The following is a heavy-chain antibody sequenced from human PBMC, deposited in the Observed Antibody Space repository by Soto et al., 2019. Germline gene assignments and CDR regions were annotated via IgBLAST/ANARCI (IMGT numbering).Heavy chain of an antibody. Sequence: QVQLVESGGGVVQPGRSLRLSCAASGFTFSSYGMHWVRQAPGKGLEWVAVIWYDGSNKYYADSVTGRFTISRDNSKNTLYLPMNSRRAEDTAVYYCASCDKWLRRVSYYYYSGMYVWGQGTTVTVSS. D-gene: IGHD5-12*01. J-gene: IGHJ6*02. CDR3: ASCDKWLRRVSYYYYSGMYV. V-gene: IGHV3-33*01. CDR2: IWYDGSNK. CDR1: GFTFSSYG.